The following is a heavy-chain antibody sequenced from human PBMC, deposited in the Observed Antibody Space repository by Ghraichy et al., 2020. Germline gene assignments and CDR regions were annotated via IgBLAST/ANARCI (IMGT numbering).Heavy chain of an antibody. Sequence: SVKVSCKASGGTFSSYAISWVRQAPGQGLEWMGGIIPIFGTANYAQKFQGRVTITADESTSTAYMELSSLRSEDTAVYYCARVNSGYENDAFDIWGQGTMVTVSS. V-gene: IGHV1-69*13. J-gene: IGHJ3*02. CDR3: ARVNSGYENDAFDI. CDR2: IIPIFGTA. D-gene: IGHD5-12*01. CDR1: GGTFSSYA.